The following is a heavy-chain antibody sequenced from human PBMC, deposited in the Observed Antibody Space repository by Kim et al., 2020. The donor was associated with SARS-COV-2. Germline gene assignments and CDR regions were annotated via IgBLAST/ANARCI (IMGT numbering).Heavy chain of an antibody. CDR3: ARGGVSPFDY. J-gene: IGHJ4*02. CDR1: GGSFSGYY. D-gene: IGHD3-10*01. CDR2: INHSGST. V-gene: IGHV4-34*01. Sequence: SETLSLTCAVYGGSFSGYYWSWIRQPPGKGLEWIGEINHSGSTNYNPSLKSRVTISVDTSKNQFSLKLSSVTAADTAVYYCARGGVSPFDYWGQGTLVTV.